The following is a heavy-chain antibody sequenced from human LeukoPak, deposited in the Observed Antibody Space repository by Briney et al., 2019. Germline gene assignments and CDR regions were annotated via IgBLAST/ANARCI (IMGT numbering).Heavy chain of an antibody. CDR3: ARGTRRYCDGSGYYYGEFDY. Sequence: KPSETLSLTCTVSDDSIKNYFWTWIRQSPGKGLEWIGYVFYSGSTSYNPSLRSRLTMSVDTSKSQFSLNLKSVTAADTAVYYCARGTRRYCDGSGYYYGEFDYGGQGILVTVS. CDR2: VFYSGST. J-gene: IGHJ4*02. D-gene: IGHD3-22*01. V-gene: IGHV4-59*01. CDR1: DDSIKNYF.